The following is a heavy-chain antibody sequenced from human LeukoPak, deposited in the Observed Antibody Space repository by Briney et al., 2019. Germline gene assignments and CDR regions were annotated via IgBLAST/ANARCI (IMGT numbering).Heavy chain of an antibody. CDR1: GGTFSSYA. J-gene: IGHJ4*02. CDR2: IIPVFGTT. CDR3: ARCSPGDSSNFYTVLQY. D-gene: IGHD3-22*01. V-gene: IGHV1-69*06. Sequence: ASVKVSCKASGGTFSSYAVSWVRLTPGQGLEWLGGIIPVFGTTTYAQKFQAKVTMTADKSTNTAYLEISSLTSDDTAVYYCARCSPGDSSNFYTVLQYWGQGTQVTVST.